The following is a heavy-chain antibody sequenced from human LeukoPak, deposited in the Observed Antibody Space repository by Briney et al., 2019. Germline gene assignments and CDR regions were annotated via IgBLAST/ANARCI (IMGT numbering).Heavy chain of an antibody. CDR2: INPSGGST. D-gene: IGHD2-2*02. V-gene: IGHV1-46*01. Sequence: ASVKVSCKASGYTFTSYYMHWVRQAPGQGLEWMGIINPSGGSTSYAQKFQGGVTMTRDTSTSTVYMELSSLRSEDTAVYYCARDSNCSSTSCYTTFDYWGQGTLVTVSS. CDR3: ARDSNCSSTSCYTTFDY. J-gene: IGHJ4*02. CDR1: GYTFTSYY.